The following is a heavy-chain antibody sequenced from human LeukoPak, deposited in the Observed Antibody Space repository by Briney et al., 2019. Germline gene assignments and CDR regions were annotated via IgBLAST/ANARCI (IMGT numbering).Heavy chain of an antibody. CDR1: GFTFSSYG. V-gene: IGHV3-30*18. D-gene: IGHD3-10*01. CDR3: AKSVYYGSGSYYLFDY. J-gene: IGHJ4*02. Sequence: GRSLRLSCAASGFTFSSYGMHWVRQAPGKGLEWVAVISYDGSNKYYADSAKGRFTISRDNSKNTLYLQMNSLRAEDTAVYYCAKSVYYGSGSYYLFDYWGQGTLVTVSS. CDR2: ISYDGSNK.